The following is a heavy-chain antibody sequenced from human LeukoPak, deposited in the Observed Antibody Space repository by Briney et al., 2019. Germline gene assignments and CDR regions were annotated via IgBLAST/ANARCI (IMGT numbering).Heavy chain of an antibody. D-gene: IGHD3-10*01. CDR3: ARGGGDDDAFDI. Sequence: SETLSLTCTVSGGSISGYYWSWIRQPPGKGLEWIGYIYYSGSTNYNPSLKSRVTKSVDTSKNQFSLKLSSVTAADTAVYYCARGGGDDDAFDIWGQGTMVTVSS. V-gene: IGHV4-59*01. J-gene: IGHJ3*02. CDR1: GGSISGYY. CDR2: IYYSGST.